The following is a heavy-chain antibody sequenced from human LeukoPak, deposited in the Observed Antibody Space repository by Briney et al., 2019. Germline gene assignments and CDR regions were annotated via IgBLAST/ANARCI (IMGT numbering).Heavy chain of an antibody. CDR3: ARDGDYDDVYFDY. J-gene: IGHJ4*02. D-gene: IGHD4-17*01. CDR1: GFTFSSYS. V-gene: IGHV3-21*01. Sequence: GGSLRLSCAASGFTFSSYSMNWVRQAPGKGLEWVSSISSSSSYIYYADSVKGRFTISRDNAKNSLYLQMNSLRAEDTAVYYCARDGDYDDVYFDYWGQGTLVTVSS. CDR2: ISSSSSYI.